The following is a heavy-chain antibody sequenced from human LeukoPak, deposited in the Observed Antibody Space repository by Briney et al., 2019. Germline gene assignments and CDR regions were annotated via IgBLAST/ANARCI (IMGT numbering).Heavy chain of an antibody. CDR1: GFTFSDYG. CDR3: AKDKPIDY. Sequence: PGGSLRLSCVASGFTFSDYGILWVRQPPGKGLEWVAVISYDGRNEHYADSVKGRFTISRDNSKNTVFLQMNTLRTEDTAVYFCAKDKPIDYWGQGTLVTVSS. J-gene: IGHJ4*02. D-gene: IGHD1-14*01. CDR2: ISYDGRNE. V-gene: IGHV3-30*18.